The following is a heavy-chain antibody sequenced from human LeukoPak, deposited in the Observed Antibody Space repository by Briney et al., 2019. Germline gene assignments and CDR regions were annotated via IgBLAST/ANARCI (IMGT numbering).Heavy chain of an antibody. D-gene: IGHD2-15*01. CDR1: GFTFSSSA. V-gene: IGHV3-23*01. CDR2: FSNNGGYT. J-gene: IGHJ4*02. Sequence: GSLKLSCSASGFTFSSSAMSWVRQAPGKGLGWVSAFSNNGGYTYYADSVQGRFTISRDNSKSTLCLQMNSLRAEDTAVYYCAKQLGYCSDGSCYFPYWGQGTLVTVSS. CDR3: AKQLGYCSDGSCYFPY.